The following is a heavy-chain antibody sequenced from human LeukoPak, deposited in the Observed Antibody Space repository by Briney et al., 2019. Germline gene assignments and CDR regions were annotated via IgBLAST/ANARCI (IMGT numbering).Heavy chain of an antibody. V-gene: IGHV1-18*01. CDR2: ISAYNGNT. D-gene: IGHD6-19*01. J-gene: IGHJ6*02. CDR1: GYTFTSYG. CDR3: AREDYPLGAVAGKVPYGMDV. Sequence: ASVKVSCKASGYTFTSYGISWVRQAPGQGLEWMGWISAYNGNTNYAQKLQGRVTMTTDTSTSTAYMELRSLRSDDTAVYYCAREDYPLGAVAGKVPYGMDVWGQGTTVTVSS.